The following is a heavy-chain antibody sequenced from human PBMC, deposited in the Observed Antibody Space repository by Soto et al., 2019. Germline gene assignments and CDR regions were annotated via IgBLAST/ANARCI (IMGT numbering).Heavy chain of an antibody. CDR1: GGSISSYY. D-gene: IGHD3-9*01. CDR2: IYYSGST. V-gene: IGHV4-59*01. CDR3: ARSYYDILTGYSLGY. J-gene: IGHJ4*02. Sequence: SETLSLTCTVSGGSISSYYWSWIRQPPGKGLEWIGYIYYSGSTNYNPSLKSRVTISVDTSKNQFSLKLSSVTAADTAVYYCARSYYDILTGYSLGYWGQGTLVTVSS.